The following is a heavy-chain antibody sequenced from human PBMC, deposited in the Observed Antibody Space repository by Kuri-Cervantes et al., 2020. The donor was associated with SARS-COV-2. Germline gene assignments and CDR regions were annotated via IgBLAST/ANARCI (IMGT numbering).Heavy chain of an antibody. CDR2: IFSNDEK. J-gene: IGHJ4*02. CDR3: ARVDTDCSGGSCYRAFDY. D-gene: IGHD2-15*01. CDR1: NGSISSGAYY. V-gene: IGHV2-26*01. Sequence: ETLSLTCSVSNGSISSGAYYWGWIRQPPGKGLEWLAHIFSNDEKSYSTSLKSRLTISKDTSKSQVVLTMTNMDPVDTATYYCARVDTDCSGGSCYRAFDYWGQGTLVTVSS.